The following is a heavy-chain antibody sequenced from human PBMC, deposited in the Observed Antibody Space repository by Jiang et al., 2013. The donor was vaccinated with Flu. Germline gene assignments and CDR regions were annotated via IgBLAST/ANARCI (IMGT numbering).Heavy chain of an antibody. D-gene: IGHD5-12*01. CDR1: GFAFSNYW. J-gene: IGHJ4*02. V-gene: IGHV3-7*01. Sequence: QLVESGGGLVQPGGSLRLSCAASGFAFSNYWMTWFRQAPGKGLEWVANIKEDGSQTNYVDSVKGRFTISRDNAKNSLYLQMNNLRVEDTALYYCAGGGYVGYWGQGTLVTVSS. CDR3: AGGGYVGY. CDR2: IKEDGSQT.